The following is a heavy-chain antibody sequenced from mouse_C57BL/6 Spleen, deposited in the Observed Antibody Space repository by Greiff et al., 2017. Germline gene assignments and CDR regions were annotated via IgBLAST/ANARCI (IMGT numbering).Heavy chain of an antibody. D-gene: IGHD1-1*01. J-gene: IGHJ3*01. CDR2: IYPGDGAT. CDR1: GYAFSSSW. CDR3: APNSVGFGLFAY. V-gene: IGHV1-82*01. Sequence: VQLQQSGPELVKPGASVKISCKASGYAFSSSWMNWVKQRPGKGLEWIGRIYPGDGATNYNGTFTGKATLSADKSSSTAYMQLRSLTSEDSAVYFCAPNSVGFGLFAYWGQGTLVTVSA.